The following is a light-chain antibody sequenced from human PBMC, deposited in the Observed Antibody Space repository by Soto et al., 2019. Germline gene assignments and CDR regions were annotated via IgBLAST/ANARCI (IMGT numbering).Light chain of an antibody. V-gene: IGKV3-20*01. CDR1: QSVSSNK. Sequence: TQSPATLSVSPGEIATLSCRASQSVSSNKLAWYQQKPGQAPRLLIYGASSRATGIPDRFSGSGSGTDFTLTISRLEPEDFAVYYCQQYGSSPPWTFGQGTKVDIK. CDR3: QQYGSSPPWT. J-gene: IGKJ1*01. CDR2: GAS.